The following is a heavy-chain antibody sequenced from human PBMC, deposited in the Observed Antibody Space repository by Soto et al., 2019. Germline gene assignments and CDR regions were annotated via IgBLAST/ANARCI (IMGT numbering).Heavy chain of an antibody. J-gene: IGHJ6*02. CDR2: IYYSGST. V-gene: IGHV4-31*03. CDR3: ARDRLWFGELHHPDYYGMDV. CDR1: GGSISSGGYY. D-gene: IGHD3-10*01. Sequence: QVQLQESGPGLVKPSQTLSLTCTVSGGSISSGGYYWSWIRQHPGKGLEWIGYIYYSGSTYYNPSLKSRVTMSVDTSKNQFSMKLSAVTAADTAVYYCARDRLWFGELHHPDYYGMDVWGQGTTVTVSS.